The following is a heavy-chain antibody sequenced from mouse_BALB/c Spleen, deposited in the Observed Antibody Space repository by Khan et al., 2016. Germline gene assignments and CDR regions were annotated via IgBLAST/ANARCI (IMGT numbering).Heavy chain of an antibody. J-gene: IGHJ2*01. CDR2: ISNGGGST. D-gene: IGHD4-1*01. V-gene: IGHV5-12*02. CDR1: GFTFSDYY. Sequence: EVELVESGGGLVQPGGSLKLSCATSGFTFSDYYMYWVRQTPEKRLEWVAYISNGGGSTYYPDTVKGRFTISRDNAKNTLYLQMSSLQAEDTAIYYCTRRTGAYYFDYWGQGTTLTVSS. CDR3: TRRTGAYYFDY.